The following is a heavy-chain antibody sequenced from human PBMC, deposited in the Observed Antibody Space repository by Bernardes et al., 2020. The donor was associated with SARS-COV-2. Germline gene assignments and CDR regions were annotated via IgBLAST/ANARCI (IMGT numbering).Heavy chain of an antibody. CDR2: ISGIGGST. D-gene: IGHD3-9*01. V-gene: IGHV3-23*01. CDR3: AKPLTAYDILTGYQTSDYFCGLDV. Sequence: GGSLRLSCAASGFTFSIYAMNWVRQAPGKGLEWVAAISGIGGSTYHADSVKGRLTISRHNSKNTLYLKMNSLRAEDTAVYSCAKPLTAYDILTGYQTSDYFCGLDVWGQGTTVTVSS. CDR1: GFTFSIYA. J-gene: IGHJ6*02.